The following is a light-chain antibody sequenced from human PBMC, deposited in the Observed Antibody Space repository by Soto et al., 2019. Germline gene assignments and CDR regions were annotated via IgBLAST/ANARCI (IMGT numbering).Light chain of an antibody. V-gene: IGKV1-27*01. Sequence: DIQMTQSPSSLSASIGDRVTITCRASQGISNYLAWYRQKPGKVPKLLIYTASTFQSGVPSRFSGSGSGTDFTLTISSLQPEDVATYYCQKYSGPPYTFGQGTKLEIK. CDR2: TAS. CDR1: QGISNY. CDR3: QKYSGPPYT. J-gene: IGKJ2*01.